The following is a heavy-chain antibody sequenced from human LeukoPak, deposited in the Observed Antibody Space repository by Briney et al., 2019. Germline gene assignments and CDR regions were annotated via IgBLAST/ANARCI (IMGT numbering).Heavy chain of an antibody. CDR1: GGSISSYY. V-gene: IGHV4-59*01. D-gene: IGHD4-23*01. CDR2: IYYSGST. Sequence: SETLSLTCTVSGGSISSYYWSWIRQPPGKVLEWIGYIYYSGSTNYNPSLKSRVTISVDTSKNQFSLKLSSVTAADTAVYYCARDSSYGGIDYWGQGTLVTVSS. CDR3: ARDSSYGGIDY. J-gene: IGHJ4*02.